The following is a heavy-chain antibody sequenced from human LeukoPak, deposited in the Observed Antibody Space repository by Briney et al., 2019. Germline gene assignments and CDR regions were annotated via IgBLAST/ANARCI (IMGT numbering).Heavy chain of an antibody. CDR2: IYYSGST. V-gene: IGHV4-39*07. D-gene: IGHD3-16*01. CDR1: GGSINSYY. CDR3: ARGGTYALA. Sequence: SETLSLTCTVSGGSINSYYWGWIRQPPGKGLEWIGSIYYSGSTYYNPSLKSRVTISVDTSKNQFSLKLSSVTAADTAVYYCARGGTYALAWGQGTLVTVSS. J-gene: IGHJ5*02.